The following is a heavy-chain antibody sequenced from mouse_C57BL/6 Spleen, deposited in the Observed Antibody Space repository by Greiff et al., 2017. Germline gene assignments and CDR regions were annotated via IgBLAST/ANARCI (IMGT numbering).Heavy chain of an antibody. D-gene: IGHD1-1*01. J-gene: IGHJ2*01. V-gene: IGHV1-69*01. Sequence: QVQLQQPGAELVMPGASAKLSCKASGYTFTSYWMHWVKQRPGQGLEWIGEIDPSDSYTNYNQKFKGKSTLTVDKSSSTAYMQLSSLTSEDSAVYYCARGVITTVVVDYWGQGTTLTVSS. CDR2: IDPSDSYT. CDR1: GYTFTSYW. CDR3: ARGVITTVVVDY.